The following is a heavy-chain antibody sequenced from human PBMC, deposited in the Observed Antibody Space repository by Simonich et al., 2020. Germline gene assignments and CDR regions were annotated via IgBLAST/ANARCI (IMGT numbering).Heavy chain of an antibody. Sequence: QVQLVQSGAEVKKPGASVKVSCKASGYTFTSYDINWVRQSTGQGLEWMGWMNPNSGNTGYAQQFQGRVTITRNTSISTAYRERSSLRSEDTAVYYWARGRGGMSRGYVDYWGQGTLVTVSS. D-gene: IGHD2-15*01. V-gene: IGHV1-8*02. CDR2: MNPNSGNT. J-gene: IGHJ4*02. CDR3: ARGRGGMSRGYVDY. CDR1: GYTFTSYD.